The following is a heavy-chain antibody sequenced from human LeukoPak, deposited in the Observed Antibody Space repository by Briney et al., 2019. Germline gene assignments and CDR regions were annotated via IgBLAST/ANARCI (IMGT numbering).Heavy chain of an antibody. J-gene: IGHJ3*02. D-gene: IGHD3-10*01. Sequence: SQTLSLTCAISGDSVSSNSAGWNWIRQSPSRGLEWLGRTYYGSKWYKDYAVSVKSRITINPDTSKNQFSLKLSPVTAADTAVYYCARDLSDCYGSGSYRPIDAFDIWGQGTMVTVSS. CDR2: TYYGSKWYK. V-gene: IGHV6-1*01. CDR3: ARDLSDCYGSGSYRPIDAFDI. CDR1: GDSVSSNSAG.